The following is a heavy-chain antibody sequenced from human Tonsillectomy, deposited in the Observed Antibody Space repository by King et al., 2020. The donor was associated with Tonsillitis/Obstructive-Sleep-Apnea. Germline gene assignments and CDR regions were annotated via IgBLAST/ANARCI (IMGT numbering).Heavy chain of an antibody. CDR2: IYPSDSDT. CDR3: ARSAVELATITIDY. J-gene: IGHJ4*02. D-gene: IGHD5-24*01. Sequence: QVVQSGAEVKKPGESLKISCKGSGYTFTNYWIGWVRQMPGKGLEWMGIIYPSDSDTRYSPSFQGQVTISADKSISTAYLQWSSLKASDTAMYYCARSAVELATITIDYWGQGTLVTVSS. CDR1: GYTFTNYW. V-gene: IGHV5-51*03.